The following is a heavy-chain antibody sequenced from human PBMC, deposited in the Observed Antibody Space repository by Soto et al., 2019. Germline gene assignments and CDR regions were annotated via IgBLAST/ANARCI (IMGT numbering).Heavy chain of an antibody. V-gene: IGHV3-30-3*01. D-gene: IGHD6-13*01. CDR1: GFTFSNYA. J-gene: IGHJ6*02. Sequence: GGSLRLSCAASGFTFSNYAMHWVRQAPGKGLEWVAVISYDGRDKYYADSVKGRSTISRDNSKSTLYLQMNSLKSEDTSVYYCARCAAAGPYYYYYGMDVWGQGTTVTVSS. CDR2: ISYDGRDK. CDR3: ARCAAAGPYYYYYGMDV.